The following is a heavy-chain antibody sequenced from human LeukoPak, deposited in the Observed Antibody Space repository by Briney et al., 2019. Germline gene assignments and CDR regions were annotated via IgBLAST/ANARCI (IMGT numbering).Heavy chain of an antibody. CDR2: ISADNGNT. J-gene: IGHJ4*02. D-gene: IGHD2-2*01. CDR1: GYTFSSYG. Sequence: GASVKVSCKASGYTFSSYGISWVRQAPGQGLEWMGWISADNGNTNYVQKFQGRVTMTTDTSTSTAYMELRSLRSDDTAVYYCASPLYHTFDYWGQGPLVTVSS. CDR3: ASPLYHTFDY. V-gene: IGHV1-18*01.